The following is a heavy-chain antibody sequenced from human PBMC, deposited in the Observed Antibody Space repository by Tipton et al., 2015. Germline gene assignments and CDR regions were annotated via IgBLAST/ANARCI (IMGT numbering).Heavy chain of an antibody. D-gene: IGHD3-16*01. J-gene: IGHJ5*01. CDR3: AIWGYTLGLDS. Sequence: SLRLSCTASGLTFGGYAMYWARQPPGKGLEWVSGISWNSDYIDYADSVKGRFTISRDNAKNSLYLQLNSLGPEDTALYYCAIWGYTLGLDSWGQGTLVTVSS. CDR1: GLTFGGYA. CDR2: ISWNSDYI. V-gene: IGHV3-9*01.